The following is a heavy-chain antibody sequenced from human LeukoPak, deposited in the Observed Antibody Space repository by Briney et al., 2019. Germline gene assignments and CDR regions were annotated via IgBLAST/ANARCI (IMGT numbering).Heavy chain of an antibody. J-gene: IGHJ4*02. D-gene: IGHD6-19*01. Sequence: GGSLRLSCAASGFTFSSYSMNWVRQAPGKGLEWVSSISTSSSYIYYADSVKGRFTISRDNAKNSLYLQMNSLRAEDTAVYYCARDDIAVATCFDYWGQGTLVTVSS. CDR3: ARDDIAVATCFDY. CDR1: GFTFSSYS. V-gene: IGHV3-21*01. CDR2: ISTSSSYI.